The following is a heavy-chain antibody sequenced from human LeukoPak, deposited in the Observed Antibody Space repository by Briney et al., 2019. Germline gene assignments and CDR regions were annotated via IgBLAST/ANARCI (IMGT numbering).Heavy chain of an antibody. Sequence: PGGSLRLSCAASGFTFSSYGMHWVRQAPGKGLEWVAVISYDGSNKYYADSVKGRFTISRDNAKNSLYLQMNSLRAEDTALYYCAKDMRPGIAAAGDYWGQGTLVTVSS. CDR1: GFTFSSYG. CDR3: AKDMRPGIAAAGDY. CDR2: ISYDGSNK. J-gene: IGHJ4*02. V-gene: IGHV3-30*18. D-gene: IGHD6-13*01.